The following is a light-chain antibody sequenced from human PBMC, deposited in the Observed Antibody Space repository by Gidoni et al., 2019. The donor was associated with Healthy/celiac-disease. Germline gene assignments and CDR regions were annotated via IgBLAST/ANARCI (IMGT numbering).Light chain of an antibody. CDR1: SSNIGSNY. CDR3: AAWDDSLSGWV. CDR2: RNN. Sequence: QSVLTQPPSACGTPGQRVTISCSGTSSNIGSNYVYWYQQLPGTAPKLLSYRNNHRPSGVPDRFSGSKSGTSASLAISGLRSEDAADYYCAAWDDSLSGWVFGGGTKLTVL. J-gene: IGLJ3*02. V-gene: IGLV1-47*01.